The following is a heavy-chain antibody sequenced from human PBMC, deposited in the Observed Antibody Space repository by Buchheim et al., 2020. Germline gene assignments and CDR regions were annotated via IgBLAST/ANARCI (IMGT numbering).Heavy chain of an antibody. CDR1: GGSISSYY. V-gene: IGHV4-59*08. J-gene: IGHJ2*01. CDR3: ARRDDFGDYNWDFDL. CDR2: IYYSGST. Sequence: QVQLQESGPGLVKPSETLSLTCTVSGGSISSYYWSWIRQPPGKGLEWIGSIYYSGSTIYNPFLKSRVTMSVGTSQNQFSLKLNSVTAADTAVYYCARRDDFGDYNWDFDLWGRGTL. D-gene: IGHD4-17*01.